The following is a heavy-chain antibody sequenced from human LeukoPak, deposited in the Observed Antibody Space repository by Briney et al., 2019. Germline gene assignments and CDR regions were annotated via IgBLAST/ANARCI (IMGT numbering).Heavy chain of an antibody. CDR3: ARDVHRVFNWFDP. D-gene: IGHD6-13*01. CDR2: IYYSGST. CDR1: GGSISTYY. J-gene: IGHJ5*02. V-gene: IGHV4-59*01. Sequence: TSETLSLTCTASGGSISTYYWSWIRQPPGKGLEWIGYIYYSGSTNYNPSLKSRVTISVDTSKNQFSLKLSSVTAADTAVYYCARDVHRVFNWFDPWGQGTLVTVSS.